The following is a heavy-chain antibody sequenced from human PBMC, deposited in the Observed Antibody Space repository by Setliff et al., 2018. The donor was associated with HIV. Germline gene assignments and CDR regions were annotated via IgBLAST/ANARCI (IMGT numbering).Heavy chain of an antibody. Sequence: SETLSLTCTVSGGSISSNNYYWGWIRQPPGKGLEWIGGINYSGSTYQNPSLKSRVTISVDTSKNQYSLKLSSVTAADTAVYYCARLAASIAARRRFDYWGQGTLVTVSS. V-gene: IGHV4-39*01. CDR1: GGSISSNNYY. CDR3: ARLAASIAARRRFDY. J-gene: IGHJ4*02. D-gene: IGHD6-6*01. CDR2: INYSGST.